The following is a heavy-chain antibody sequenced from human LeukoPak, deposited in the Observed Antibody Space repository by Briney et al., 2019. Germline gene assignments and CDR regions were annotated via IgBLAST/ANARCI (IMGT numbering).Heavy chain of an antibody. CDR1: GFTFSSYW. J-gene: IGHJ4*02. V-gene: IGHV3-7*03. CDR2: IKQDGSEK. D-gene: IGHD3-22*01. Sequence: GGSLRLSCAASGFTFSSYWMSWVRQAPGKGLEWVANIKQDGSEKYYVDSVKGRFTISRDNAKNSLYLQMNSLRAEDTALYYCAKDNYYDSRGGFGYWGQGTLVTVSS. CDR3: AKDNYYDSRGGFGY.